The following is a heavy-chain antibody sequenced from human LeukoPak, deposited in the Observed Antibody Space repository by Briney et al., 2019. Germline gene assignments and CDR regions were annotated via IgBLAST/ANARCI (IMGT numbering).Heavy chain of an antibody. CDR2: ISAYNGNT. Sequence: GASVKVSCKASGYTFTSYGISWVRQAPGQGLEWMGWISAYNGNTNYAQKLQGRVTMTTDTSTSTAYMELRSLRSDDTAVYYCARAGVLRYFDWLQPPHLTDAFDIWGQGTMVTVSS. V-gene: IGHV1-18*01. CDR1: GYTFTSYG. D-gene: IGHD3-9*01. CDR3: ARAGVLRYFDWLQPPHLTDAFDI. J-gene: IGHJ3*02.